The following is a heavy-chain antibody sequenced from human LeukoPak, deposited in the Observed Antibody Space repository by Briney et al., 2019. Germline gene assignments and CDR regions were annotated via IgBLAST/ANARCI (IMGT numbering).Heavy chain of an antibody. CDR2: INPDSGFT. CDR3: MPTSEAYTSAWHF. CDR1: GYTFIDDY. V-gene: IGHV1-2*02. J-gene: IGHJ4*02. D-gene: IGHD3-16*01. Sequence: ASVKVSCKASGYTFIDDYMHWVRQAPGQGLEWMGWINPDSGFTNYAQKFQGRVIMSRDTSISTAYMEVRRRRYDDTAMYYCMPTSEAYTSAWHFWGQGTLVTVSS.